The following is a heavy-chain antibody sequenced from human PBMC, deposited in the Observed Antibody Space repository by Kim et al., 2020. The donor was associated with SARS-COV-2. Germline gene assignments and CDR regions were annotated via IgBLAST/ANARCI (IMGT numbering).Heavy chain of an antibody. CDR3: AKGGEWLRQREIDY. CDR1: GFTFSSYG. D-gene: IGHD5-12*01. J-gene: IGHJ4*02. CDR2: IWYDGSNK. V-gene: IGHV3-33*06. Sequence: GGSLRLSCAASGFTFSSYGMHWVRQAPGKGLEWVAVIWYDGSNKYYADSVKGRFTISRDNSKNTLYLQMNSLRAEDTAVYYCAKGGEWLRQREIDYWGQGTLVTVSS.